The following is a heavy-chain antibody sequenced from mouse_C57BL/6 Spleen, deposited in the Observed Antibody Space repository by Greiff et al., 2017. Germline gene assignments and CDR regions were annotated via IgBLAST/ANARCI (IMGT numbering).Heavy chain of an antibody. CDR3: ARLAYYSNYGSAMDY. V-gene: IGHV1-26*01. CDR2: INPNNGGT. CDR1: GYTFTDYY. D-gene: IGHD2-5*01. J-gene: IGHJ4*01. Sequence: VQLQQSGPELVKPGASVKISCKASGYTFTDYYMNWVKQSHGKSLEWIGDINPNNGGTSYNQKFKGKATLTVDKSSSTAYMELRSLTSEDSAVYYCARLAYYSNYGSAMDYWGQGTSVTVSS.